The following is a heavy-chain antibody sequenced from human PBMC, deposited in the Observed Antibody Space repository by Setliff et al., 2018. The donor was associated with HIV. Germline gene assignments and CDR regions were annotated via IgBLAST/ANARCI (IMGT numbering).Heavy chain of an antibody. J-gene: IGHJ4*02. V-gene: IGHV4-34*01. CDR1: GGSFSGYY. CDR3: ARGASKELDY. CDR2: INHSGST. D-gene: IGHD1-1*01. Sequence: LSLTCAVYGGSFSGYYWTWIRQPPGKGLEWIGEINHSGSTSYNPSLMSRVTISVDTSKDQFSLKLRSVTAADTAVYYCARGASKELDYWGPGTLVTVSS.